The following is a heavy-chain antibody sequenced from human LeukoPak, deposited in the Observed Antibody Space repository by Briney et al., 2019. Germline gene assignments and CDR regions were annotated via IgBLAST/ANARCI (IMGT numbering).Heavy chain of an antibody. CDR1: GLTFSGYW. Sequence: VSLRLSCAASGLTFSGYWTLWPRQAPGKGLVWVSLINHDASNTNYEDSVKGRFTISRDNAKNTLYLQMNSLGAEDTAVHYCARAAANWAIDYWGQGTLVTVSS. V-gene: IGHV3-74*01. CDR3: ARAAANWAIDY. J-gene: IGHJ4*02. CDR2: INHDASNT. D-gene: IGHD7-27*01.